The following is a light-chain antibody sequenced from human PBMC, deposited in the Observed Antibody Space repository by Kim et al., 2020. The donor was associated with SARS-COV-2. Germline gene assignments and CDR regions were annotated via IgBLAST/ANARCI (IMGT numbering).Light chain of an antibody. CDR3: HQRSRWPLT. J-gene: IGKJ4*01. Sequence: EIVLTQSPATLSLSPGERATLSCRASQSIGSHLAWYQQKPGQAPRLLIYDASNRATGIPARFSGSGSGTDFTLTIGSLAPEDFAVYFCHQRSRWPLTFGGGTKVDIK. CDR2: DAS. CDR1: QSIGSH. V-gene: IGKV3-11*01.